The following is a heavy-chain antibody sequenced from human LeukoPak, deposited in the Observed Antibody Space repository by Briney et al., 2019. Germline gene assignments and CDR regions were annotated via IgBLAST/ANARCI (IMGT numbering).Heavy chain of an antibody. CDR2: INPNSGGT. CDR1: GYTFTGYY. J-gene: IGHJ4*02. Sequence: ASVKVSFKASGYTFTGYYMHWVRQAPGQGLEWMGWINPNSGGTNYAQKFQGRVTMTRDTSISTAYMELSRLRSDDTAVYYCARGRSMTTVTSDFDYWGQGTLVTVSS. CDR3: ARGRSMTTVTSDFDY. V-gene: IGHV1-2*02. D-gene: IGHD4-11*01.